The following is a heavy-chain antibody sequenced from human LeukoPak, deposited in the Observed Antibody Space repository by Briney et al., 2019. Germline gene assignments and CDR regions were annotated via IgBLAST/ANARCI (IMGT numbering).Heavy chain of an antibody. J-gene: IGHJ6*03. CDR3: ARGAPYSSGWRGYYYYYMDV. D-gene: IGHD6-19*01. CDR1: GASINSYY. V-gene: IGHV4-59*12. CDR2: IYSSGST. Sequence: NSSETLSLTCTVSGASINSYYWSWIRQPPGKGLEWIGYIYSSGSTNYNPSLKSRVTISLDTSENQFSLKLTSVTAADTAVYYCARGAPYSSGWRGYYYYYMDVWGKGTTVTVSS.